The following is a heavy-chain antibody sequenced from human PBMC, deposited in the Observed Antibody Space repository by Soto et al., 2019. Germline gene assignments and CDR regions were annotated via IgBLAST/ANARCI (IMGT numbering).Heavy chain of an antibody. Sequence: EVQLVESGGGLVQPGGSLRLSCAASGFTFSTYNMNWVRQAPGKGLEWVSYISSSSSTIYYADSGMGRFSISRDNAKYALYLQMNSLRDDDTAVYYCTRPPISPIVGALFASLGQGALVTVAS. CDR3: TRPPISPIVGALFAS. CDR1: GFTFSTYN. J-gene: IGHJ4*02. D-gene: IGHD1-26*01. CDR2: ISSSSSTI. V-gene: IGHV3-48*02.